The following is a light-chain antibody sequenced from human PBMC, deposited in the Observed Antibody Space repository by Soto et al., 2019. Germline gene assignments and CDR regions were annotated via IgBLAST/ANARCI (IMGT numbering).Light chain of an antibody. V-gene: IGLV2-14*01. CDR3: SSYTTSSSLDVV. Sequence: QSALTQPASVSVSPGQSITISCTGTSSDVGGYDYVSWYQQHPGKAPKLMIYEVSNRPSGVSNRFSGSKSGNTASLTISGVQAEDEADYYCSSYTTSSSLDVVFGGGTKVTVL. CDR1: SSDVGGYDY. CDR2: EVS. J-gene: IGLJ2*01.